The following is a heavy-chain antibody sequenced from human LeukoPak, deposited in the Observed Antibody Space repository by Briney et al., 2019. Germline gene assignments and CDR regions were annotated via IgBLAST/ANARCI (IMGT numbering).Heavy chain of an antibody. CDR3: ARGGAARLHFQN. D-gene: IGHD6-6*01. CDR1: GGSISSYY. J-gene: IGHJ1*01. V-gene: IGHV4-59*01. CDR2: IYYSGTT. Sequence: KTSETLSLTCTVSGGSISSYYWSWIRQPPGKGLEWIGYIYYSGTTNYNPSLKSRVTTSLDTSKSQFSLKLTSVTAADTAVYYCARGGAARLHFQNWGQGTLVTVSS.